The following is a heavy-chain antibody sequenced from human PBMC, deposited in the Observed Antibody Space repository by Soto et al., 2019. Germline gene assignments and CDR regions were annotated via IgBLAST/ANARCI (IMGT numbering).Heavy chain of an antibody. CDR2: ISGDGSST. CDR1: GFTFNEHG. V-gene: IGHV3-23*01. J-gene: IGHJ3*01. Sequence: EIHLLESGGGLVQPGGSLRLSCGASGFTFNEHGMAWVRQAPGERPQWVSAISGDGSSTYYADSVRGRFSVSRVSATDANTVYLQMTRLRAEYTAIFYCVKCLYGDHGSWKFEVWGVGTLVTVSS. CDR3: VKCLYGDHGSWKFEV. D-gene: IGHD4-17*01.